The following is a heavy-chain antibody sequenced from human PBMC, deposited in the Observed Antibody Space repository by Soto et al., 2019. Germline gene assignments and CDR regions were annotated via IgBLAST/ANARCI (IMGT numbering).Heavy chain of an antibody. CDR1: GYTFTSYY. J-gene: IGHJ6*03. CDR2: INPSGGST. CDR3: ARGGSSGYDYDDDYYYYYMDV. Sequence: ASVKVSCKASGYTFTSYYMHWVRQAPGQGLEWMGIINPSGGSTSYAQKFQGRVTMTRDTSTSTVYMELSSLRSEDTAVYYCARGGSSGYDYDDDYYYYYMDVWGKGTTVTVSS. V-gene: IGHV1-46*03. D-gene: IGHD5-12*01.